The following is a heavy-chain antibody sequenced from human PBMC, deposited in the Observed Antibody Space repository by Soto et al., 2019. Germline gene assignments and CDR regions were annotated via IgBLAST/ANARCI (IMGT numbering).Heavy chain of an antibody. CDR2: IDPSDSYT. Sequence: GESLKISCKGSGYSFTSYWISWVRQMPGKGLEWMGRIDPSDSYTNYSPSFQGHVTISADKSISTAYLQWSSLKASDTAMYYCARQRITMVRGVIYYYYYGMDVWGQGTTVTVS. CDR3: ARQRITMVRGVIYYYYYGMDV. J-gene: IGHJ6*02. D-gene: IGHD3-10*01. CDR1: GYSFTSYW. V-gene: IGHV5-10-1*01.